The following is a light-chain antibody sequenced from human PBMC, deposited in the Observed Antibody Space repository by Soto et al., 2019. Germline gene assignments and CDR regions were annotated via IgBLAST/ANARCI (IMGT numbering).Light chain of an antibody. V-gene: IGKV1-5*01. CDR2: DAS. CDR3: QQYNSYSPT. J-gene: IGKJ1*01. Sequence: DIQMTPSPSTLSASVGDRVTITCRASQSITNWLAWYHQKPGKAPKLLIYDASSLESGVPSRFSGSGSGTEFTLTISSLQPDDFATYYCQQYNSYSPTFGQGTKVDIK. CDR1: QSITNW.